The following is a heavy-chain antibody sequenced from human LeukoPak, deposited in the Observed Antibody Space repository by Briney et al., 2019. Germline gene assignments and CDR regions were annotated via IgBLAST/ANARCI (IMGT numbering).Heavy chain of an antibody. D-gene: IGHD2-2*01. V-gene: IGHV3-23*01. CDR2: ISGSGSRT. CDR1: GFTFSSYA. Sequence: PGGSLRLSCAASGFTFSSYALNWVRQAPGKGLEWVSVISGSGSRTYYADSVQGRFTISRDNSKNTLYLQMNSLRVEDTAVYYCAKVRDIIVVPASNPLDCWGQGTLVTVSS. J-gene: IGHJ4*02. CDR3: AKVRDIIVVPASNPLDC.